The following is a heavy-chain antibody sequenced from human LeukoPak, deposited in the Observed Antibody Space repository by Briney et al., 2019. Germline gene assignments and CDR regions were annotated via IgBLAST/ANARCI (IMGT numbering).Heavy chain of an antibody. V-gene: IGHV3-49*04. J-gene: IGHJ3*02. CDR2: IRSKAYGGTT. D-gene: IGHD6-13*01. CDR3: IRAYSSSWFGSDNNDAFDI. CDR1: GFTFSSYS. Sequence: GGSLRLSCAASGFTFSSYSMNWVRQAPGKGLEWVGFIRSKAYGGTTEYAASVKGRFTISRDDSKSIAYLQMNSLKTEDTAVYYCIRAYSSSWFGSDNNDAFDIWGQGTMVTVSS.